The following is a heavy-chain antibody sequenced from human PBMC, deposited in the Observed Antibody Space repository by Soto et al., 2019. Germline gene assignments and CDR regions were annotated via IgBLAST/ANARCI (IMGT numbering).Heavy chain of an antibody. V-gene: IGHV1-3*01. CDR1: GYTFTNYG. Sequence: VASVKVSCKASGYTFTNYGIQWVRQAPGQRLEWMGWINAGNGNTKYSQKLQGRVAITRDTSASTAYMELSSLGSEDTAVYYCAIVNTGARTEYCYYYGMDVWGQGTTVTVSS. J-gene: IGHJ6*02. CDR2: INAGNGNT. CDR3: AIVNTGARTEYCYYYGMDV.